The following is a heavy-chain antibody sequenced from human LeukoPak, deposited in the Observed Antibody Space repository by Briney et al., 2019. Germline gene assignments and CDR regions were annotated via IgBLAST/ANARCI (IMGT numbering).Heavy chain of an antibody. V-gene: IGHV4-4*07. J-gene: IGHJ6*03. CDR2: IYSSGIT. CDR3: ARVVVFGVVSSDYYYYYMDV. CDR1: GASISGYY. Sequence: PSETLSLTCTVSGASISGYYWSWIRQPAGKGLEWIGRIYSSGITNYNPSLKSRVTMSVDTSKNQFSLKLSSVTAADTAVYYCARVVVFGVVSSDYYYYYMDVRGKGTTVTVSS. D-gene: IGHD3-3*01.